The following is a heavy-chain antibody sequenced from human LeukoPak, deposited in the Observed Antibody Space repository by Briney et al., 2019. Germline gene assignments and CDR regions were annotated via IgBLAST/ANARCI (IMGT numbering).Heavy chain of an antibody. Sequence: GGSLRLSCAASGFTFTSYAMHWVRQAPGQRLEWMGWINAGNGNTKYSQKFQGRVTITRDTSASTAYMELSSLRSEDTAVYYCASHPTSGRWEQWLGLDYWGQGTLVTVSS. V-gene: IGHV1-3*01. CDR1: GFTFTSYA. J-gene: IGHJ4*02. CDR2: INAGNGNT. CDR3: ASHPTSGRWEQWLGLDY. D-gene: IGHD6-19*01.